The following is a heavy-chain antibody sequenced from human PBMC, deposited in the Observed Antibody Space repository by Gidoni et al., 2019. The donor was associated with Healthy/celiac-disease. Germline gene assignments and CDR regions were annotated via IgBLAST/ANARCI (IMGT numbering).Heavy chain of an antibody. J-gene: IGHJ5*02. CDR1: GYTFTGYY. D-gene: IGHD3-10*01. V-gene: IGHV1-2*04. CDR2: INPNSGGT. CDR3: ARERSPYYGSGSRFPNWFDP. Sequence: QVQLVQSGAEVKKPGASVKVSCKASGYTFTGYYMHWVRQAPGQGLEWMGWINPNSGGTNYAQKFQGWVTMTRDTSISTAYMELSRLRSDDTAVYYCARERSPYYGSGSRFPNWFDPWGQGTLVTVSS.